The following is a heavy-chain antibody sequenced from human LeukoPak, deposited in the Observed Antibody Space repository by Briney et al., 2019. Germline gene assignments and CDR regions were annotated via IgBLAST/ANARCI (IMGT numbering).Heavy chain of an antibody. CDR3: ASEQSGYFDY. J-gene: IGHJ4*02. D-gene: IGHD3-22*01. CDR2: ISSSGSNI. V-gene: IGHV3-11*01. Sequence: PGGSLRLSCAASGFTFSDYYMSWIRQAPGKGLEWVSYISSSGSNIYYADSVKGRFTISRDNAKDSLYLQMNSLRVEDTAVYYCASEQSGYFDYWGQGTLVTVSS. CDR1: GFTFSDYY.